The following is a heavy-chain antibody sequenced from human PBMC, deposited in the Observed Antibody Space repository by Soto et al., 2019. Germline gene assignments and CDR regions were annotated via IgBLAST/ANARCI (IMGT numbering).Heavy chain of an antibody. V-gene: IGHV3-7*01. CDR3: VTDAAFSRFET. CDR1: GFRFSKYW. J-gene: IGHJ4*02. Sequence: GGSLRLSCAATGFRFSKYWMVWVRQAPGQGLEWVANINKEGSVQNYLDSVKGRLTISRDNAKNSVYLQMSALRADDTAVYYCVTDAAFSRFETWGQGTQVTVSS. D-gene: IGHD6-25*01. CDR2: INKEGSVQ.